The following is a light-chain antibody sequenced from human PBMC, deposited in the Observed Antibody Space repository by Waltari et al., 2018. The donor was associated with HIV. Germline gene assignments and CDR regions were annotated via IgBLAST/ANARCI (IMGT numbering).Light chain of an antibody. CDR3: QSTDRSGSYII. Sequence: SYELTQPPSLSVSPGQPARTPCSGDAFSLQSGYCYQKTPGQAPVLVIYKDSERYSGIPGRFSGSSSGTTVTLTISGAQAEDEAAYFCQSTDRSGSYIIFGGGTKLTVL. V-gene: IGLV3-25*03. CDR1: AFSLQS. J-gene: IGLJ2*01. CDR2: KDS.